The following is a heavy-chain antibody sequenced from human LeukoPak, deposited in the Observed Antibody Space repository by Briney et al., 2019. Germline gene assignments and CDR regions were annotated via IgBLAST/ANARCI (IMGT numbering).Heavy chain of an antibody. V-gene: IGHV3-23*01. J-gene: IGHJ4*02. D-gene: IGHD3-10*01. CDR1: AFPFSYYG. Sequence: GGSLRLSLAGLAFPFSYYGRIRVRQAPGKGLEWVSIITSGVGITYYADSVKGRFAISRDNSKNTLYLQMNSRRADDAAVYYSTKGYYYDFDYWGQGTLVTVSS. CDR2: ITSGVGIT. CDR3: TKGYYYDFDY.